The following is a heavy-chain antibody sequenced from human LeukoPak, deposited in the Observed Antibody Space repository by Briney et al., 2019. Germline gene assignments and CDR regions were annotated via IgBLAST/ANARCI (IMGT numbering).Heavy chain of an antibody. Sequence: PGGSLRLSCTASGFTFGEYSMSWVRQAPGKGLEWVGFIRKQDGTTEYAASVRGRFTISRDESNRIAYLQMNSLKTEDTAVYHCNRWHISGVSHSNVWGQGTLVTVSS. CDR3: NRWHISGVSHSNV. CDR1: GFTFGEYS. J-gene: IGHJ4*02. CDR2: IRKQDGTT. D-gene: IGHD2-15*01. V-gene: IGHV3-49*04.